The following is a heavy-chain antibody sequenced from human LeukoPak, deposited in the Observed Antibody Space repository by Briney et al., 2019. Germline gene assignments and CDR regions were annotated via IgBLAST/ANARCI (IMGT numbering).Heavy chain of an antibody. V-gene: IGHV3-30*03. CDR2: MSYDGSNQ. D-gene: IGHD3-16*02. Sequence: GGSLRLSCAASGFTFSSYGMHWVRQAPGKGLEWMAVMSYDGSNQYYRDSVKGRFTISRDISKSTLYLEMNSLRPEDTAVYYCARLGGYQAPLLYWGQGTLVTVSS. CDR1: GFTFSSYG. J-gene: IGHJ4*02. CDR3: ARLGGYQAPLLY.